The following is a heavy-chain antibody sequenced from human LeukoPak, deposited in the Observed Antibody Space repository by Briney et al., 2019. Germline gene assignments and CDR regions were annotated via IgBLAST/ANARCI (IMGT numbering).Heavy chain of an antibody. D-gene: IGHD2-15*01. V-gene: IGHV3-23*01. CDR1: GFTFSSYA. CDR3: AKGYCSGGSCYSLDY. Sequence: GGSLRLSRAASGFTFSSYAMSWVRQAPGKGLEWVSGISGSGGSTYYADSVKGRFTISRDNSKNTLYLQMNSLRAEDTAVYYCAKGYCSGGSCYSLDYWGQGTLVTVSS. CDR2: ISGSGGST. J-gene: IGHJ4*02.